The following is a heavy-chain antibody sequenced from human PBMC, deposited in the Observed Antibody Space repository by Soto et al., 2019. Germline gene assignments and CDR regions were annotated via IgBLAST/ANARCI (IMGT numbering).Heavy chain of an antibody. J-gene: IGHJ6*02. V-gene: IGHV3-74*01. CDR3: ARRDQIAYYYGMDV. CDR1: AFTFSSYW. CDR2: INSDGSIT. Sequence: HPGGSLRLSCAASAFTFSSYWMNWVHQAPGKGPVWVSRINSDGSITGYADSVKGRFTISRDNAKNTLYLQMNSLSAEDTAVYYCARRDQIAYYYGMDVWGQGTTVTVSS. D-gene: IGHD2-21*01.